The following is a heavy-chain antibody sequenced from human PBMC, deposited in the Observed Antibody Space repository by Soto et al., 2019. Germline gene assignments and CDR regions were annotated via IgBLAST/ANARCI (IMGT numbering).Heavy chain of an antibody. D-gene: IGHD3-16*01. V-gene: IGHV3-13*01. Sequence: EVQLVESGGDLVQPGGSLRLSCAASGFTFSSYDFHWVRQATGKGLEWVSGIGTAGDTYYAGSVKGRFIMSRENAKNSLYLQMNSLGAGDTAVYYCTRGADGFDYWGQGTLVTVSS. CDR1: GFTFSSYD. CDR3: TRGADGFDY. CDR2: IGTAGDT. J-gene: IGHJ4*02.